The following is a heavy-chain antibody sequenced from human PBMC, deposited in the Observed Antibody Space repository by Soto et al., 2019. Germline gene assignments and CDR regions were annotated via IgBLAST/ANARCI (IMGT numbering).Heavy chain of an antibody. Sequence: SETLSLTCAVYGGSFSGYYWSWIRQPPGKGLECIGEINHSGSTNYNPSLKSRVTISVDTSKNQFSLKLSSVTAADTAVYYCARGYGSGSQTGFDYWGQGTLVTVSS. D-gene: IGHD3-10*01. CDR2: INHSGST. CDR3: ARGYGSGSQTGFDY. V-gene: IGHV4-34*01. J-gene: IGHJ4*02. CDR1: GGSFSGYY.